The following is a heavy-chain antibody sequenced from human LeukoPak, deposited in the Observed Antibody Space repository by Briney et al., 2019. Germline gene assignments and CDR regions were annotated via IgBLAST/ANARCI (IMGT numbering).Heavy chain of an antibody. J-gene: IGHJ4*02. D-gene: IGHD2-2*02. CDR1: GFTFSNGW. V-gene: IGHV3-15*01. CDR2: IKSKSERGTT. Sequence: PGGSLRLSYAASGFTFSNGWMSWVRQAPGKGLEWVGRIKSKSERGTTDYAAPVKGRFTISRDGSTNTVYLHMNSLKTEDTAVYFCTSNLYCSTSSCYTLDNWGQGTLVAVSP. CDR3: TSNLYCSTSSCYTLDN.